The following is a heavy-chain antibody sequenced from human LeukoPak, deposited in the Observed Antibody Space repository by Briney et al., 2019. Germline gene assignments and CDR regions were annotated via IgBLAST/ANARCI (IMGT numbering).Heavy chain of an antibody. V-gene: IGHV4-59*12. Sequence: SETLSLTCVVSGGSITGYHWSWIRQVPGKGLEWIGYIYYKGITNYNPSLKSRVTISLDTSKNQFSLQLNSVTPEDTAVYFCARYGPDISSWYYFDYWGQGALVTVSS. J-gene: IGHJ4*02. CDR3: ARYGPDISSWYYFDY. CDR1: GGSITGYH. CDR2: IYYKGIT. D-gene: IGHD6-13*01.